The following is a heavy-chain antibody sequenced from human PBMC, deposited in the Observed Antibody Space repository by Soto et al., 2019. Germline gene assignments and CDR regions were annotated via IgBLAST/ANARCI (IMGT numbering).Heavy chain of an antibody. J-gene: IGHJ4*02. CDR2: IYWDDDK. V-gene: IGHV2-5*02. CDR3: AHAGDYDLLTFDH. Sequence: QITLKESGPTLVRPAQTLTLTCDFSGFSLSTYHMAVAWIRQPPGKALEWLALIYWDDDKRYSPSLKDRLAISKGTSSNQVVLTITNVDPGDTATYFCAHAGDYDLLTFDHWGPGTLVTVSS. D-gene: IGHD4-17*01. CDR1: GFSLSTYHMA.